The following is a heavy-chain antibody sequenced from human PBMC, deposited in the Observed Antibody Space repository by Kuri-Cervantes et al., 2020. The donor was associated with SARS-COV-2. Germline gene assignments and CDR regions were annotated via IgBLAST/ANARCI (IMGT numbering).Heavy chain of an antibody. V-gene: IGHV3-30*02. CDR2: IRYDGSNK. Sequence: GESLKISCAASGFTFSCYGMHWVRQAPGKGLEWVAFIRYDGSNKYYADSVKGRFTISRDNSKNTLYLQMNSLRAEDTAVYYCAKAGYYDSSGYAFDIWGQGTMVTVSS. J-gene: IGHJ3*02. D-gene: IGHD3-22*01. CDR3: AKAGYYDSSGYAFDI. CDR1: GFTFSCYG.